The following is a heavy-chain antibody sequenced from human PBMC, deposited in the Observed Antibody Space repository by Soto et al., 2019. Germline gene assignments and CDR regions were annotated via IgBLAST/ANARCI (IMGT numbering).Heavy chain of an antibody. V-gene: IGHV1-2*02. D-gene: IGHD1-1*01. CDR3: ARKIREYKFDY. J-gene: IGHJ4*02. CDR1: GYSFVGYY. Sequence: ASVKVSCKVSGYSFVGYYLHWMRQAPGQGLEWLGWINPTTGGTNYPQKFQGRVTMTRDTSISTAYMELSRLRSDDTEVYFCARKIREYKFDYWGQGTLVTVSS. CDR2: INPTTGGT.